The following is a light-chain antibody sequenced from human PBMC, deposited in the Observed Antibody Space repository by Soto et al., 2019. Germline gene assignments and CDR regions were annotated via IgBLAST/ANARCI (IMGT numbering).Light chain of an antibody. Sequence: EIVMTQSPATLSVSPGERATLSCRASQSVSSNLAWYQQKGGQAPRFLIYGASTRATGIPARFSGSGSGTEFTLTISSLQSEDFAVYFCQQFNNWPQTFGQGTKVDIK. CDR3: QQFNNWPQT. CDR1: QSVSSN. V-gene: IGKV3-15*01. J-gene: IGKJ1*01. CDR2: GAS.